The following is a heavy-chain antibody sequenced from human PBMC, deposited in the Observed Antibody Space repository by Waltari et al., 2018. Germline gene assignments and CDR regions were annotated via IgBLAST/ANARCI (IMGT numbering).Heavy chain of an antibody. CDR1: GFSFSKAW. Sequence: EVQLVESGGGLIKPGGSLRLSCAASGFSFSKAWMSWVRQAPGKGLEWVGRIKNKTEGGTTEYAAPVKGRFTISRDDSKNTLYLQMNSLKSEDTAVYYCWAVSFDYWGQGTLVTVSS. CDR3: WAVSFDY. J-gene: IGHJ4*02. CDR2: IKNKTEGGTT. D-gene: IGHD1-20*01. V-gene: IGHV3-15*01.